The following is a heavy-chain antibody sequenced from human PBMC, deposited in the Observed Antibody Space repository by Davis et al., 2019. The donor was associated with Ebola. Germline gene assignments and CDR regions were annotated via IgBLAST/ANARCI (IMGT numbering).Heavy chain of an antibody. J-gene: IGHJ6*02. D-gene: IGHD2-15*01. CDR2: IIPIFGTA. CDR1: GGTFSSYA. Sequence: AASVKVSCKASGGTFSSYAISWVRQAPGQGLEWMGGIIPIFGTANYAQKLQGRVTMTTDTSTSTAYMELRSLRSDDTAVYYCAREDCSGGSCYRRYYYYGMDVWGQGTTVTVSS. CDR3: AREDCSGGSCYRRYYYYGMDV. V-gene: IGHV1-69*05.